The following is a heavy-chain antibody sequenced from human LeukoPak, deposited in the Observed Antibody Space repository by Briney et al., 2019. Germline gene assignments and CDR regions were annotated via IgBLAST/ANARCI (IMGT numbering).Heavy chain of an antibody. D-gene: IGHD3-3*01. CDR3: ARDSDYNFWSGYRSYWYFDL. V-gene: IGHV4-39*02. CDR1: GGSISSSSYY. Sequence: SETLSLTCTVSGGSISSSSYYWGWIRQPPGKGLEWIGSIYYSGSTYYNPSLKSRVTISVDTSKNQFSLKLSSVTAADTAVYYCARDSDYNFWSGYRSYWYFDLWGRGTLVTVSS. CDR2: IYYSGST. J-gene: IGHJ2*01.